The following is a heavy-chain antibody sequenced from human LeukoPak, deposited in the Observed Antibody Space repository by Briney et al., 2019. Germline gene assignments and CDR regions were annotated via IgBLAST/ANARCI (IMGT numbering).Heavy chain of an antibody. Sequence: SETLSLTCAVSGGSISSSNWWSWVRQPPGKGLEWIGEIYYSGSTYYNPSLKSRVTISVDTSKNQFSLKLSSVTAADTAVYYCARVLGMGDAFDIWGQGTMVTVSS. CDR1: GGSISSSNW. CDR2: IYYSGST. J-gene: IGHJ3*02. D-gene: IGHD1-26*01. CDR3: ARVLGMGDAFDI. V-gene: IGHV4-4*02.